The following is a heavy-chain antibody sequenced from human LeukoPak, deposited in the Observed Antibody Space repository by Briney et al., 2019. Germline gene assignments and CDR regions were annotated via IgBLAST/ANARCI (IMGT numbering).Heavy chain of an antibody. V-gene: IGHV1-46*01. J-gene: IGHJ4*02. CDR3: ARDQEGFDY. CDR2: IYPRDGST. Sequence: ASVKVSCKASGYTFTSNYIHWVRQAPGQGLEWVGMIYPRDGSTSYAQKFQGRVTVTRDTSTSTVHMELSGLRSEDTAVYYCARDQEGFDYWGQGTLSPSPQ. CDR1: GYTFTSNY.